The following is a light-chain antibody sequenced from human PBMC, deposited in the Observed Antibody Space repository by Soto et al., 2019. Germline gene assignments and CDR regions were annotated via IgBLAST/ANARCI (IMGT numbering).Light chain of an antibody. V-gene: IGKV4-1*01. CDR3: HQSYITPRT. CDR2: WAS. Sequence: DIVMTQSPDSLAVSLGERATINCKSSQNVLYSSNNKNYLAWYQQKPGQPPKLLIYWASTRESGVPDRFSGSGSGTDFTLTISSLQAEDVAVYYCHQSYITPRTFGQGTKVEIK. CDR1: QNVLYSSNNKNY. J-gene: IGKJ1*01.